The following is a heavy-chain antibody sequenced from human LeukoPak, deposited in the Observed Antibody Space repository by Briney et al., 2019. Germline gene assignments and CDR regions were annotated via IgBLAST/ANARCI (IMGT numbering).Heavy chain of an antibody. D-gene: IGHD3-10*01. CDR1: GGTFSSYA. V-gene: IGHV1-69*06. CDR2: IIPIFGTA. J-gene: IGHJ4*02. Sequence: SVKVSCKASGGTFSSYAISWVRQAPGQGLEWMGGIIPIFGTANYAQKFQGRVTITADKSTSTAYMELSSLRSEDTAVYYCARDRDYYGSVYFDYWGQGTLVTVSS. CDR3: ARDRDYYGSVYFDY.